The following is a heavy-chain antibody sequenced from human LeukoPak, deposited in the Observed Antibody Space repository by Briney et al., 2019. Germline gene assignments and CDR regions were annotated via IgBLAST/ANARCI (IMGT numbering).Heavy chain of an antibody. CDR3: ARLGDSHGYYFDY. Sequence: GESLKISCKGFGYRFASYWIVWVRQIPGKGLEWMEIIYPDDSHTRYSPSFQGQVTISADKSISTASLQWSNLKASDTAMYYCARLGDSHGYYFDYWGQGTLVTVSS. CDR1: GYRFASYW. V-gene: IGHV5-51*01. D-gene: IGHD3-10*01. CDR2: IYPDDSHT. J-gene: IGHJ4*02.